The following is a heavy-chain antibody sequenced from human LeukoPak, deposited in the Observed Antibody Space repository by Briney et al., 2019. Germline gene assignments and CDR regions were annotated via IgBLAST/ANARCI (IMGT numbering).Heavy chain of an antibody. CDR3: ARGVVPAAVDP. CDR1: GGSISGYY. J-gene: IGHJ5*02. D-gene: IGHD2-2*01. V-gene: IGHV4-59*01. Sequence: SETLSLTCTVSGGSISGYYWSWIRQPPGKGLEWIGYIYYSGSTNYNPSLKSRVTISVDTSKNQFSLKLSSVTAADTAVYYCARGVVPAAVDPWGQGTLVTVSS. CDR2: IYYSGST.